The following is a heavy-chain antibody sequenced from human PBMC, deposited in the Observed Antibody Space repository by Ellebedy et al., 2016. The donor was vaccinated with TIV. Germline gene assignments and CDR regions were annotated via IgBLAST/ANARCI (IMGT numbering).Heavy chain of an antibody. CDR3: ARHEGIREDYYYGMDV. J-gene: IGHJ6*02. Sequence: SETLSLTCTVSGGSISSSSYYWGWIRQPPGKGLEWIGSIYYSGSTYYNPSLKSRVTISVDTSKNQFSLKLSSVTAADTAVYYCARHEGIREDYYYGMDVWGQGTTVTVSS. D-gene: IGHD6-13*01. V-gene: IGHV4-39*01. CDR2: IYYSGST. CDR1: GGSISSSSYY.